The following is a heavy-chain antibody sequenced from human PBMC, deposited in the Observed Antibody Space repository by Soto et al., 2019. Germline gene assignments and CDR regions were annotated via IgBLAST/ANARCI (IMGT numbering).Heavy chain of an antibody. CDR2: ISSSSTI. CDR1: GFTFSSYS. Sequence: PGGSLRLSCAASGFTFSSYSMNWVRQAPGKGLEWVSYISSSSTIYYADSVKGRFTISRDNAKNSLYLQMNSLRDEDTAVYYCARLRDGMDVWGQGTTVTVSS. V-gene: IGHV3-48*02. J-gene: IGHJ6*02. CDR3: ARLRDGMDV.